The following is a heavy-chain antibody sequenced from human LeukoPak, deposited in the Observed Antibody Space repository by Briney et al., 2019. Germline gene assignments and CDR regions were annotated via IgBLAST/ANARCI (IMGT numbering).Heavy chain of an antibody. CDR1: GYNFSNCW. Sequence: GESLKISCSGSGYNFSNCWIGWVRQTPGKGLEWMGIIYPGDSDTRYSPSFQGQVAVSADKSISTAYLQWGSLKASDTAMYYCARRGPVSGWFGDWGQGTLVTVSS. V-gene: IGHV5-51*01. D-gene: IGHD6-19*01. CDR2: IYPGDSDT. J-gene: IGHJ4*02. CDR3: ARRGPVSGWFGD.